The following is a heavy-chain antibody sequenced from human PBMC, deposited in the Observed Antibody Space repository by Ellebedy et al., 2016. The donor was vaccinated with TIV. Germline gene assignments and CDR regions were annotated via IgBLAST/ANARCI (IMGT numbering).Heavy chain of an antibody. CDR3: AKPERVGAIHDAFDI. Sequence: FTFSRDNAKNSLYLQMNSLRAEDTAVYYCAKPERVGAIHDAFDIWGQGTMVTVSS. D-gene: IGHD1-26*01. V-gene: IGHV3-20*03. J-gene: IGHJ3*02.